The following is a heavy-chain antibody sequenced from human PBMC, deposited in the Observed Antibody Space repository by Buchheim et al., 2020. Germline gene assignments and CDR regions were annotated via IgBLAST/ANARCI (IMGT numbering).Heavy chain of an antibody. Sequence: QVHLQESGPGLVTPSETLSLTCTVSGGSITNYFGSWIRQPPGKGLEWIGFIYYRGTIRYNPSLKNRATISVDTSKNQFSLKMSSVTAADMAVYYCARSQDLSTSSPDYWGQGTL. CDR1: GGSITNYF. CDR2: IYYRGTI. J-gene: IGHJ4*02. CDR3: ARSQDLSTSSPDY. D-gene: IGHD5/OR15-5a*01. V-gene: IGHV4-59*03.